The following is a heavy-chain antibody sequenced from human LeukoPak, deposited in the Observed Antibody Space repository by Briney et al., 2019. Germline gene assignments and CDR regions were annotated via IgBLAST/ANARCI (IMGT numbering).Heavy chain of an antibody. D-gene: IGHD5-18*01. CDR2: MSPSTGRT. J-gene: IGHJ5*02. V-gene: IGHV1-8*01. Sequence: ASVKVSCKASGYPFISYDINWVRQATGQGLEWMGWMSPSTGRTGSAQKFQGRVTMTRNTSISTAYMELSSLRSEDTAVYYCARGLRIQLWHNWFDPWGQGTLVTVSS. CDR1: GYPFISYD. CDR3: ARGLRIQLWHNWFDP.